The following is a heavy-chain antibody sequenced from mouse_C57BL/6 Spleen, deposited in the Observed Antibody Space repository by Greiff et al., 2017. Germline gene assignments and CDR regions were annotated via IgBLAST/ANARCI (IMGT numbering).Heavy chain of an antibody. V-gene: IGHV3-6*01. CDR1: GYSITSGYY. J-gene: IGHJ3*01. CDR3: ARDYDYDAAWFAY. Sequence: EVQLVESGPGLVKPSQSLSLTCSVTGYSITSGYYWNWIRQFPGNKLEWMGYISYDGSNNYNPSLKNRISITRDTSKNQFFLKLNSVTTEDTATYYCARDYDYDAAWFAYWGQGTLVTVSA. D-gene: IGHD2-4*01. CDR2: ISYDGSN.